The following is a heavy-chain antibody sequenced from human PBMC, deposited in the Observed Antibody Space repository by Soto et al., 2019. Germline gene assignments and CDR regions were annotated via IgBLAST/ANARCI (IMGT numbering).Heavy chain of an antibody. CDR2: ISYDGSNK. J-gene: IGHJ6*02. CDR3: ARGLGGYCSGGSCYYYYYYGMDV. Sequence: QVQLVESGGGVVQPGRSLRLSCAASGFTFSSYAMHWVRQAPGKGLEWVAVISYDGSNKYYADSVKGRFTISRDNSKNTXXLXMXXLRAEDTAVYYCARGLGGYCSGGSCYYYYYYGMDVWGQGTTVTVSS. D-gene: IGHD2-15*01. V-gene: IGHV3-30-3*01. CDR1: GFTFSSYA.